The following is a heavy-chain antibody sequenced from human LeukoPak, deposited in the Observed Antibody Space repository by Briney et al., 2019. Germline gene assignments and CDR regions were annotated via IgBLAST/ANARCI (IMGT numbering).Heavy chain of an antibody. V-gene: IGHV1-2*02. D-gene: IGHD5-12*01. J-gene: IGHJ4*02. CDR3: ARDLGRYSGYDFDF. CDR2: INPNSGAT. CDR1: GYTFTGYF. Sequence: ASVKVSCKASGYTFTGYFMHWMRHAPGQGLEWMAWINPNSGATNYAPKFQGRVTLTRDTSITTAYMELSRLRSDDTAVYYCARDLGRYSGYDFDFWGQGTLVTVSS.